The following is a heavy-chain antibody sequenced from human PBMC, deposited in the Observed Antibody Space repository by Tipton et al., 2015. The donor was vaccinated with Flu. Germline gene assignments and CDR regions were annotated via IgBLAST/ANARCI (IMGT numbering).Heavy chain of an antibody. CDR2: IYPGDSDT. J-gene: IGHJ3*02. CDR1: GYSFTSYW. D-gene: IGHD1-26*01. V-gene: IGHV5-51*01. CDR3: AGQGRIVGGTSSLCAFDM. Sequence: VQLVQSGAEVKKPGESLKISCKGSGYSFTSYWIGWVRQMPGKGLEWMGIIYPGDSDTRYSPSFQGQVTISADKSISTAYLQWSSLKASDTAMYYCAGQGRIVGGTSSLCAFDMWGQGTMVTVSS.